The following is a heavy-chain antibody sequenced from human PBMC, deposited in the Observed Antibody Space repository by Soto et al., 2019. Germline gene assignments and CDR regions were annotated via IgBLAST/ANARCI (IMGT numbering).Heavy chain of an antibody. CDR3: ARGEDGIVVPAGSLDY. CDR2: ISSSGSTI. J-gene: IGHJ4*02. D-gene: IGHD2-2*01. CDR1: GFSSSSYE. V-gene: IGHV3-48*03. Sequence: EVQLVESGGGLVQPGGSLRLSCAASGFSSSSYEMNWVRQAPGKGLERVSYISSSGSTIYYADSVKGRFTISRDNAKNSLYLQMNSLRAEDTAVYYCARGEDGIVVPAGSLDYWGQGTLVTVSS.